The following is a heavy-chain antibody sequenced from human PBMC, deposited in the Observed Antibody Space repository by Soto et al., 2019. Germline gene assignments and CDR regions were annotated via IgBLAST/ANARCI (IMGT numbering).Heavy chain of an antibody. V-gene: IGHV1-18*01. J-gene: IGHJ5*02. CDR2: ISAYNGNT. Sequence: VSVKVYCKAAGYTFSSYGVSWVRKATGQELEWMGWISAYNGNTNYAQKLQGRVTMTTDTSTSTAYMELRSLRSDDTAVYYCARDERIITIFGVGSNWFDPWGQGTLVTVSS. CDR1: GYTFSSYG. D-gene: IGHD3-3*01. CDR3: ARDERIITIFGVGSNWFDP.